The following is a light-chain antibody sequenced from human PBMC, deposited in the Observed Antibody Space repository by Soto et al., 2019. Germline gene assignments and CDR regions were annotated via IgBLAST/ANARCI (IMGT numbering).Light chain of an antibody. J-gene: IGKJ4*01. V-gene: IGKV1-5*01. CDR1: QSISSW. CDR2: DAS. Sequence: DIPMTQSPSTLSASVGDRVTITCRASQSISSWLAWYQQKPGKAPKLLIYDASSFESGVPSRFSGSGSGTEFAVTISSLQSHDVATYYCQQYNSYPLTFGGGTKVEI. CDR3: QQYNSYPLT.